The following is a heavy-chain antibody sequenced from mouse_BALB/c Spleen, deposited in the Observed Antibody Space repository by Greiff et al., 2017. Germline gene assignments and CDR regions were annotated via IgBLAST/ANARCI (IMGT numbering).Heavy chain of an antibody. D-gene: IGHD1-2*01. V-gene: IGHV5-6-5*01. CDR3: AREGITTARYFDV. CDR2: ISSGGST. Sequence: EVQVVESGGGLVKPGGSLKLSCAASGFTFSSYAMSWVRQTPEKRLEWVASISSGGSTYYPDSVKGRFTISRDNARNILYLQMSSLRSEDTAMYYCAREGITTARYFDVWGAGTTVTVSS. CDR1: GFTFSSYA. J-gene: IGHJ1*01.